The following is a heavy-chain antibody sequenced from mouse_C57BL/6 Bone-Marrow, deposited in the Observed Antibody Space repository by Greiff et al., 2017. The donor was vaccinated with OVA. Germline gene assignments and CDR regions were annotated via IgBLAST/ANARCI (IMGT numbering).Heavy chain of an antibody. V-gene: IGHV1-82*01. Sequence: QVQLQQSGPELVKPGASVKISCKASGYAFSSSWMNWVKQRPGKGLEWIGRIYPGDGDTNYNGKFKGKATLTADKSSSTAYMQLSSLTSEDSAVYFCARGAMDYRGQGTSVTVSS. CDR3: ARGAMDY. J-gene: IGHJ4*01. CDR1: GYAFSSSW. CDR2: IYPGDGDT.